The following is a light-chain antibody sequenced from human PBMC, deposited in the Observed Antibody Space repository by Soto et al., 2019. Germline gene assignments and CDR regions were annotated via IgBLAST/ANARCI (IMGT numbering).Light chain of an antibody. Sequence: DIQMTQSPSTLSASVGDRVTITCRASQSISSWLAWYQQKPGKAPKLLIYKASSLESGVPSRFSGSGSGTEFTLTIISLQPDDFATYYCQQYNSSPTFGQGTKVETK. J-gene: IGKJ1*01. CDR2: KAS. V-gene: IGKV1-5*03. CDR1: QSISSW. CDR3: QQYNSSPT.